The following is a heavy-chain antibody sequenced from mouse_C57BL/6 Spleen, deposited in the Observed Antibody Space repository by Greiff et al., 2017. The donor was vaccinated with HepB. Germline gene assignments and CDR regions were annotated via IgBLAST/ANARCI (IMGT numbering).Heavy chain of an antibody. V-gene: IGHV1-55*01. CDR3: ARKNHYYAMDY. CDR1: GYTFTSYW. Sequence: QVQLKESGAELVKPGASVKMSCKASGYTFTSYWITWVKQRPGQGLEWIGDIYPGSGSTNYNEKFKSKATLTVDTSSSTAYMQLSSLTSEDSAVYYCARKNHYYAMDYWGQGTSVTVSS. CDR2: IYPGSGST. J-gene: IGHJ4*01.